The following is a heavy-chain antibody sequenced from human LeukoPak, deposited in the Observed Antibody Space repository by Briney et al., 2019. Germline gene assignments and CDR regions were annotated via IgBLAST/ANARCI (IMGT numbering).Heavy chain of an antibody. J-gene: IGHJ4*02. D-gene: IGHD2-2*02. Sequence: GGSLRLSCVASGFSLSSYSMNWVRQAPGKGLEWISFIHVSGGIIFYAESVEGRFTISRDTAKNSLFLQMNSLRAEDTAVYYCATRRPDTYNFDYWGQGALVTVSS. CDR2: IHVSGGII. CDR1: GFSLSSYS. CDR3: ATRRPDTYNFDY. V-gene: IGHV3-48*04.